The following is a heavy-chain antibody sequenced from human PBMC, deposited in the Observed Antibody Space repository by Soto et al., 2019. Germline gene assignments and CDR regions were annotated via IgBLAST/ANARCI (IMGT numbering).Heavy chain of an antibody. D-gene: IGHD3-16*02. CDR2: ISGSGGTK. V-gene: IGHV3-23*01. CDR3: AKDTRLRLGDLSFDAFDS. J-gene: IGHJ4*02. CDR1: GFIFSSYG. Sequence: EGHLLESGGGLVQPGGSLRLSCAASGFIFSSYGMSWVRQAPGKGPAWVSGISGSGGTKYYADSVKGRFTISRDNSKNTLYLQMNSLRAEDTAVYYCAKDTRLRLGDLSFDAFDSWGQGTLVTVSS.